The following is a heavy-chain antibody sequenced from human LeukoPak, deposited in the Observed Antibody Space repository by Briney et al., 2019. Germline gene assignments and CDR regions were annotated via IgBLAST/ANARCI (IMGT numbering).Heavy chain of an antibody. D-gene: IGHD3-10*01. CDR1: GGTFSSYA. Sequence: SVKVSCKASGGTFSSYAISWVRQAPGQGLEWMGRIIPILGIANYAQKLQGRVTITADKSTSTAYMELSSLRSEDTAVYYCAALADYYGSGSYYTPSDYWGQGTLVTVSS. CDR3: AALADYYGSGSYYTPSDY. CDR2: IIPILGIA. J-gene: IGHJ4*02. V-gene: IGHV1-69*04.